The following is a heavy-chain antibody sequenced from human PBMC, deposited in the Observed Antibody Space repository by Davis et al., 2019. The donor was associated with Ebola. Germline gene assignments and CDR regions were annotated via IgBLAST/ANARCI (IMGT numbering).Heavy chain of an antibody. CDR3: ARSARYDILTGYSTGLDY. J-gene: IGHJ4*02. D-gene: IGHD3-9*01. V-gene: IGHV1-69*13. CDR1: GGTFSSYA. CDR2: IIPIFGSA. Sequence: SVTVSCKASGGTFSSYAISWVRQAPGQGLEWMGGIIPIFGSAKYAQKFQGRVTLTADESTSTAYMELTSLRSEDTAVFYCARSARYDILTGYSTGLDYWGQGTLVSVSS.